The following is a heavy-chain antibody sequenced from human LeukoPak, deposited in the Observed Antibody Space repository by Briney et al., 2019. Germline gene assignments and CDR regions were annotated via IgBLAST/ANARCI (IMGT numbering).Heavy chain of an antibody. CDR1: GDSISTFYY. Sequence: SETLSLTCSVSGDSISTFYYWGWIRQPPGKGLEWIGSMYDSGSTYYNPSLKSRVTISADTPKNQFPLMLSSVTAADTAVYYCASRRLVATNYFEYGGQGALVTVSS. CDR2: MYDSGST. J-gene: IGHJ4*02. CDR3: ASRRLVATNYFEY. V-gene: IGHV4-38-2*02. D-gene: IGHD5-12*01.